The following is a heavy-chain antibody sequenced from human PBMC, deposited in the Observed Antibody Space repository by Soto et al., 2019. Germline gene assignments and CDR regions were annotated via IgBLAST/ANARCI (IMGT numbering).Heavy chain of an antibody. Sequence: GGSLRLSCAASGFSFSSFAMNWVRQAPGKGLEWVSIISGSADSTFHADSVKGRFTISRDNSKSTLYLQINSLRAEDTAVYYCAKTRGAMIYAISVYGMDVWGQGTTVTVS. CDR3: AKTRGAMIYAISVYGMDV. CDR1: GFSFSSFA. CDR2: ISGSADST. D-gene: IGHD2-8*01. J-gene: IGHJ6*02. V-gene: IGHV3-23*01.